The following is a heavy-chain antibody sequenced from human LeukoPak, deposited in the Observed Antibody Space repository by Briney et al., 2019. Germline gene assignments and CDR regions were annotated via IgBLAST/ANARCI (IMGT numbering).Heavy chain of an antibody. Sequence: ASVKVSCKASGYTFTSYYMHWVRQAPGQGLEWMGIINPSGGSTSYAQKFQGRVTMTRDMSTSTVYMELSSLRSEDTAVYYCAIARQAMVTPYDYWGRGTLVTVSS. CDR1: GYTFTSYY. V-gene: IGHV1-46*01. CDR2: INPSGGST. CDR3: AIARQAMVTPYDY. D-gene: IGHD5-18*01. J-gene: IGHJ4*02.